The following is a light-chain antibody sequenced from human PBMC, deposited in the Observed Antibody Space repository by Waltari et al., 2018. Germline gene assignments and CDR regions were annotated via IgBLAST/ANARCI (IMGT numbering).Light chain of an antibody. CDR2: DVS. CDR1: SSDVGGYNY. Sequence: QSALTQPASVSGSPGQSITISCTGTSSDVGGYNYVSWYQQHPGKAPKLMIYDVSNRPLGVSNRFSGSKSGNTASLTISGLQPEDEADYYCSSYTSSTIYVFGTGTKVTVL. CDR3: SSYTSSTIYV. J-gene: IGLJ1*01. V-gene: IGLV2-14*01.